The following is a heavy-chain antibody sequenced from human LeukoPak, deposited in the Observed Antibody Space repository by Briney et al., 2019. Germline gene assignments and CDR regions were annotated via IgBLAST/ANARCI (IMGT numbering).Heavy chain of an antibody. CDR3: ARQRGASSGYYYLGRYFDY. Sequence: PSETLSLTCAVYGGSFSRYSWNWLRQPPGKGLEWIGEINHSGSTNYNPSLKSRVTISVDTSKNQFSLKLSSVTAADTAVYYCARQRGASSGYYYLGRYFDYWGQGTLVTVSS. D-gene: IGHD3-22*01. CDR1: GGSFSRYS. CDR2: INHSGST. V-gene: IGHV4-34*01. J-gene: IGHJ4*02.